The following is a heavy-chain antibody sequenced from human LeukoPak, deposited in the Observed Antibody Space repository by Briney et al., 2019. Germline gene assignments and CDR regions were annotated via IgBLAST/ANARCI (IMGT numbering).Heavy chain of an antibody. CDR1: GFTFSTYW. CDR3: ARDSAGNDY. Sequence: GGSLRLSCAASGFTFSTYWMSWVRQAPGKGLEWVANIKQDGSEKYYIDSVKGRFTIPRDNAKNSLYLQMNSLRAEDTAMYYCARDSAGNDYWGQGTLVTVSS. D-gene: IGHD6-13*01. CDR2: IKQDGSEK. J-gene: IGHJ4*02. V-gene: IGHV3-7*01.